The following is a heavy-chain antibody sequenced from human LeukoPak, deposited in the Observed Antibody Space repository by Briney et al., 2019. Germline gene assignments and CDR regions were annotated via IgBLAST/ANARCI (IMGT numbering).Heavy chain of an antibody. CDR3: ARASHDYGDLLDAFDI. CDR1: GFTFSSYW. V-gene: IGHV3-7*01. J-gene: IGHJ3*02. CDR2: IKQDGSEK. Sequence: GGSLRLSCAASGFTFSSYWMSWVRQAPGKGLEWVANIKQDGSEKYYVDSVKGRFTISRDNAKNSLYLQMNSLRAEDTAVYYCARASHDYGDLLDAFDIWGQGTRVTVSP. D-gene: IGHD4-17*01.